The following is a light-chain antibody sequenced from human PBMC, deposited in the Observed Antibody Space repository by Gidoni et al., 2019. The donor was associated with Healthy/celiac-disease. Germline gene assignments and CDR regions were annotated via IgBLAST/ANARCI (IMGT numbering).Light chain of an antibody. Sequence: QSALTQPASVSGSPGQSITISCTGTSSDVGGYNDVSWYQQHPGKAPRLMIYDVSKRPSGVSNRFSGSKSGNTASLTISGLQAEDEADYYCSSYTSSSTLPYVFGTGTKVTVL. CDR1: SSDVGGYND. J-gene: IGLJ1*01. CDR3: SSYTSSSTLPYV. CDR2: DVS. V-gene: IGLV2-14*01.